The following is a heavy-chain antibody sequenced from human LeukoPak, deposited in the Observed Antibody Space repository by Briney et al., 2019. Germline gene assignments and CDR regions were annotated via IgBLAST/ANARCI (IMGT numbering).Heavy chain of an antibody. V-gene: IGHV4-39*02. J-gene: IGHJ6*03. Sequence: SETLSLTCTVSGGSISSRSYYWGWIRQPPGKGLEWIGSIYYSGSTYYNPSLQSRVTISVDTSKNQFSLKLNSVTAADTAVYYCARDQSTMVRGVIARSTPYYKYYYMDVWGKGTTVTVSS. D-gene: IGHD3-10*01. CDR2: IYYSGST. CDR1: GGSISSRSYY. CDR3: ARDQSTMVRGVIARSTPYYKYYYMDV.